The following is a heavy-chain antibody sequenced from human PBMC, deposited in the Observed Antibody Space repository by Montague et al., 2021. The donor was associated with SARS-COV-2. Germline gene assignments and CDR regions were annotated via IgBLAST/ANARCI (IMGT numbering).Heavy chain of an antibody. CDR1: GGSFSGYY. CDR2: INHSGST. Sequence: ETLSLTCAVYGGSFSGYYWSWIRQPPGKGLEWIGEINHSGSTNYNPSLKSRVTISVDTSKNQFSLKLSSVTAADTAVYYRARGRGTALFRRVYFGMDVWGQGTTVTVSS. J-gene: IGHJ6*02. D-gene: IGHD1-1*01. V-gene: IGHV4-34*01. CDR3: ARGRGTALFRRVYFGMDV.